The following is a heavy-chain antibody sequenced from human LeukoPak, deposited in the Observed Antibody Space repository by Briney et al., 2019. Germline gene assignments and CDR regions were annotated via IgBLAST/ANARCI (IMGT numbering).Heavy chain of an antibody. V-gene: IGHV3-23*01. D-gene: IGHD3-22*01. J-gene: IGHJ4*02. CDR1: GFTFSSYA. Sequence: SGGSLRLSCAASGFTFSSYAMSWLRQAPEKGLEWVAVISSSGGSTYYADSVKGRFTISRDNSKNTLYLQMNSLRAEDTAVYYCARYYDSSGFYYVDYWGQGTLVTVSS. CDR2: ISSSGGST. CDR3: ARYYDSSGFYYVDY.